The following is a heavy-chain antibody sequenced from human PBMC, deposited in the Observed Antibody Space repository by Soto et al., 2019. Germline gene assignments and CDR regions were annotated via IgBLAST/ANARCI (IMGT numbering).Heavy chain of an antibody. CDR2: LSGGGSTT. Sequence: EVQLLESGGGFVQPGESLRLSCAASGFTFRLSAMSWVRQAPGRGLDWVSSLSGGGSTTDYADSVKGRFTISRDNSKNTVHVQMNSLRAEDTAVCYCAKGPEYDILTGCDYWGQGALVTVSS. D-gene: IGHD3-9*01. CDR1: GFTFRLSA. J-gene: IGHJ4*02. CDR3: AKGPEYDILTGCDY. V-gene: IGHV3-23*01.